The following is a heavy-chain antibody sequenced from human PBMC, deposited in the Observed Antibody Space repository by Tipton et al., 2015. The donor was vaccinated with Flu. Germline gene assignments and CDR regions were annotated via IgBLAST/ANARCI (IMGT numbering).Heavy chain of an antibody. V-gene: IGHV4-34*01. CDR2: INHSGST. J-gene: IGHJ4*02. CDR3: ARSEFDY. CDR1: GGSFSNYY. Sequence: TLSLTCAVYGGSFSNYYRSWIRQPPGRGLECIGEINHSGSTHYNPSLKSRVTISVDTSKNQFSLKLNSVTAADTAVYYCARSEFDYWGQGTLVTVSS.